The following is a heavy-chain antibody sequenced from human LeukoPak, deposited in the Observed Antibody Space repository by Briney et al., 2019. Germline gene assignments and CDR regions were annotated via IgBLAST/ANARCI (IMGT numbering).Heavy chain of an antibody. D-gene: IGHD6-13*01. J-gene: IGHJ1*01. Sequence: EASVTVSCKASGYTFTNYGINWVRQAPGQGLEWMGWISGYNGDTKYAQKLQDRVTMTTDTSTSTAYMELRSLRSDDTAVYFRARGGSSWSAEYFQHWGQGTLVTVSS. V-gene: IGHV1-18*01. CDR2: ISGYNGDT. CDR3: ARGGSSWSAEYFQH. CDR1: GYTFTNYG.